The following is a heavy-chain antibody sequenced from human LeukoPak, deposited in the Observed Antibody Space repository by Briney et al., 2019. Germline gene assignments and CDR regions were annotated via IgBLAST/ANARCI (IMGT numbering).Heavy chain of an antibody. J-gene: IGHJ4*02. CDR1: GFTFSSYS. D-gene: IGHD6-13*01. CDR2: ISSSSSYI. V-gene: IGHV3-21*01. CDR3: ARPLYSSNWLVN. Sequence: GGSLRLSCAASGFTFSSYSMNWVRQAPGKGLEWASSISSSSSYIYYADSVKGRFTISRDNAKNSLYLQMNSLRAEDTAVYYCARPLYSSNWLVNWGQGTLVTVSS.